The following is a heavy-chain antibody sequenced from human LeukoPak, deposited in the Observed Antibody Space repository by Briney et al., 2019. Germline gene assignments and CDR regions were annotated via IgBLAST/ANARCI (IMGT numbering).Heavy chain of an antibody. CDR1: GFPFSSYG. J-gene: IGHJ6*04. CDR2: ISSSGSTI. CDR3: AELGITMIGGV. D-gene: IGHD3-10*02. Sequence: GSLKLSCAASGFPFSSYGMHWVRQAPGKGLEWVSYISSSGSTIYYADSVKGRFTISRDNAKNSLYLQMNSLRAEDTAVYYCAELGITMIGGVWGKGTTVTISS. V-gene: IGHV3-48*04.